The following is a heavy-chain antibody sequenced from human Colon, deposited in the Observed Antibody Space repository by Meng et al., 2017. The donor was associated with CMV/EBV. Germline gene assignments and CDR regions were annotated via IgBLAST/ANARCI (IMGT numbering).Heavy chain of an antibody. D-gene: IGHD3-10*01. V-gene: IGHV4-61*01. CDR1: GGSVSSGNYY. Sequence: GSRRLSCTVSGGSVSSGNYYWTWIRQPPGKGLECIGYVHYSGSTNYNPSLRSRATISVDTSKNQFSLKLSSVTAADTAVYYCARSPGYPREFGYWGQGTLVTVSS. J-gene: IGHJ4*02. CDR2: VHYSGST. CDR3: ARSPGYPREFGY.